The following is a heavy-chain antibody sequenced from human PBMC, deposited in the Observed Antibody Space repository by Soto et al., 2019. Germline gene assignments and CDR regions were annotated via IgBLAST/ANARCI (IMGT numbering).Heavy chain of an antibody. J-gene: IGHJ3*02. CDR1: GGTFSSYA. Sequence: QVPLVQSGAEVKKPGSSVKVSCKASGGTFSSYAISWVRQAPGQGLEWMGGIIPIFGTANYAQKFQGRVTITADEYTSTAYKELSSVRSEDTAVYYCAREGAYYYDCSGSAAFHTWGPGTMVTVSS. V-gene: IGHV1-69*12. CDR2: IIPIFGTA. CDR3: AREGAYYYDCSGSAAFHT. D-gene: IGHD3-22*01.